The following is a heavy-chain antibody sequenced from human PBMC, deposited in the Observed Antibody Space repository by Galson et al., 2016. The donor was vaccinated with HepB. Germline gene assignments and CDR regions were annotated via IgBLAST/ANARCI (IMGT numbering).Heavy chain of an antibody. CDR3: ARKTDTAAPGDY. Sequence: SLRLSCAASGFTFSDYYMSWIRQAPGKGLEWVSYISSSSTTILYADSVKGRFTVSRDNAKNSLYLQMNSLRAEDTAVYYCARKTDTAAPGDYWGQGTLVTVSS. V-gene: IGHV3-11*01. CDR1: GFTFSDYY. D-gene: IGHD5-18*01. CDR2: ISSSSTTI. J-gene: IGHJ4*02.